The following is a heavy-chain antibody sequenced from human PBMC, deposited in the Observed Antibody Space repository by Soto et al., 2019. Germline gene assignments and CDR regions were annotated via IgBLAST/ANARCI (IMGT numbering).Heavy chain of an antibody. V-gene: IGHV1-69*12. J-gene: IGHJ4*02. CDR2: IIPMFGTA. CDR1: GGTFSTYA. D-gene: IGHD5-18*01. Sequence: QVQLVQSGAEVKKPESSVKVSCKAPGGTFSTYAISWVRQAPGQGLEWMGGIIPMFGTANYAQRFQDRVTLAADESTHTVYMELSSLRSEDTAVYFCASGIQLWPPRITNGYSGWGQGPLVTVSS. CDR3: ASGIQLWPPRITNGYSG.